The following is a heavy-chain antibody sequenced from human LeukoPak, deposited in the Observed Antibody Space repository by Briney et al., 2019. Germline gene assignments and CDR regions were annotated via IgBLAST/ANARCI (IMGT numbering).Heavy chain of an antibody. J-gene: IGHJ1*01. CDR2: ISSSGSTI. CDR3: ARVDSSSWYGKAGNFQH. CDR1: GFTFSDYY. V-gene: IGHV3-11*01. Sequence: GGSLRLSCAASGFTFSDYYMSWIRQAPGKGLEWVSYISSSGSTIYYADSVKGRFTISRDNAKNSLYLQMNSLRAEDTAVYYCARVDSSSWYGKAGNFQHWGQGTLVTVSS. D-gene: IGHD6-13*01.